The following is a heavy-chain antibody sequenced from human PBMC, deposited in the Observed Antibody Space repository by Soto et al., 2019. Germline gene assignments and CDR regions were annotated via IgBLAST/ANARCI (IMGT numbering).Heavy chain of an antibody. V-gene: IGHV4-34*01. CDR2: INHRGSA. Sequence: QVLLQQWGAGRLKPSETLSLTCAVYGGSFIGYSWGWIRQSPGTGLEWIGEINHRGSANFNQSLKSRVTISVDTSKNQFSLKLYSVTAADAAVYYCARVSDYWSQGTLVTVSS. J-gene: IGHJ4*02. CDR3: ARVSDY. CDR1: GGSFIGYS.